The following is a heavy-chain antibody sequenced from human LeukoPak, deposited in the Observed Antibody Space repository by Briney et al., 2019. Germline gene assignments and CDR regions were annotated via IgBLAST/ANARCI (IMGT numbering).Heavy chain of an antibody. CDR3: ARDRGGLIDIGTLIH. CDR2: IGGSDDST. CDR1: GFSFGPHA. V-gene: IGHV3-23*01. J-gene: IGHJ4*02. Sequence: GGSLRLSCAGSGFSFGPHAMSWVRQAPGKGLEWVSGIGGSDDSTHYADSVKGRFTISRDNSRQTLFLQMNSLRAEDTAVYYCARDRGGLIDIGTLIHWGLGTLVTVSS. D-gene: IGHD2-21*01.